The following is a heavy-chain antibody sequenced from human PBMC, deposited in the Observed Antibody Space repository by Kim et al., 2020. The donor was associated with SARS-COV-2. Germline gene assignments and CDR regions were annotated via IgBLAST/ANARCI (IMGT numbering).Heavy chain of an antibody. Sequence: SETLSLTCAVYGGSFSGYYWSWIRQPPGKGLEWIGEINHSGSTNYNPSLKSRVTISVDTSKNQFSLKLSSVTAADTAVYYCARGYYYDSSGYPKIWGYWGQGPLVTVSS. CDR2: INHSGST. J-gene: IGHJ4*02. D-gene: IGHD3-22*01. CDR3: ARGYYYDSSGYPKIWGY. CDR1: GGSFSGYY. V-gene: IGHV4-34*01.